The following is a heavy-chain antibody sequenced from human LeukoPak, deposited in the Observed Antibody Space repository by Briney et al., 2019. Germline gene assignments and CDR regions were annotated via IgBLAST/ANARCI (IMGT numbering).Heavy chain of an antibody. D-gene: IGHD1-26*01. CDR2: IHYTGST. V-gene: IGHV4-38-2*02. CDR3: ARHPSGSSFDY. J-gene: IGHJ4*02. CDR1: GYPINNAYY. Sequence: SETLSLTCTVSGYPINNAYYWGWIRQPPGKGLEWIGTIHYTGSTYYTPSLKSRVTVSVDTSNNQFSLKVSSVTAADTAVYYCARHPSGSSFDYWGQGTLVAVSS.